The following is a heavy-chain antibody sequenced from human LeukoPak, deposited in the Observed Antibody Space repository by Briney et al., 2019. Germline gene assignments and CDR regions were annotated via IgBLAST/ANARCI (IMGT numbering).Heavy chain of an antibody. J-gene: IGHJ4*02. CDR2: VYYTGST. Sequence: SETLSLTCTVSGVSISSSSYYWGWIRPPPGKGLEWIGSVYYTGSTYYNPSLQSRVTISVDTSKNQFSLKLSSVTAADTAVFYCATLGNRASGYYLPSDYWGQGTLVTVSS. D-gene: IGHD3-22*01. CDR3: ATLGNRASGYYLPSDY. V-gene: IGHV4-39*07. CDR1: GVSISSSSYY.